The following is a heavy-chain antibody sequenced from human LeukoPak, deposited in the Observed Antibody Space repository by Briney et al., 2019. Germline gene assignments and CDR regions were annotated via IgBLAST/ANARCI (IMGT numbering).Heavy chain of an antibody. J-gene: IGHJ3*02. CDR1: GFTFSSYW. CDR2: INSDGSST. V-gene: IGHV3-74*01. D-gene: IGHD3-10*01. Sequence: GGSLRLSCAASGFTFSSYWMHWVRQAPGKGLVWVSRINSDGSSTSYADSVKGRFTISRDNSKNTLYLQMNSLRAEDTAVYYCASTGNNDNAFDIWGQGTMLTVSS. CDR3: ASTGNNDNAFDI.